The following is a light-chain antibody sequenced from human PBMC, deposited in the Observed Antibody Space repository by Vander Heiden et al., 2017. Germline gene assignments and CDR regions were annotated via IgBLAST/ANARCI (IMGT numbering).Light chain of an antibody. CDR2: AAS. Sequence: DIQVTQFPSSLSASVGDRVTITCRASQSISSYLNWYQQKPGKAPKLLIYAASSLQSGVPSRFSGSGSGTDFTLTISSLQPEDFATYYCQQSYSTPPWTFGQGTKVEIK. J-gene: IGKJ1*01. CDR1: QSISSY. V-gene: IGKV1-39*01. CDR3: QQSYSTPPWT.